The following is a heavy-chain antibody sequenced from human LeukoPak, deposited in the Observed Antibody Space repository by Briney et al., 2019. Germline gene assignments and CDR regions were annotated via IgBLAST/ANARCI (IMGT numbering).Heavy chain of an antibody. D-gene: IGHD3-22*01. CDR1: GGSLSGDY. J-gene: IGHJ3*01. V-gene: IGHV4-4*08. CDR2: IYSSGST. Sequence: SETLSLTCTVSGGSLSGDYWSWIRQPPGKGLEWIGNIYSSGSTNYNPSLKSRVTISVDTSKNQFSLKLSSVTAADTAVYFCARGPPLYDGSGSDFWGQGTMVTVSS. CDR3: ARGPPLYDGSGSDF.